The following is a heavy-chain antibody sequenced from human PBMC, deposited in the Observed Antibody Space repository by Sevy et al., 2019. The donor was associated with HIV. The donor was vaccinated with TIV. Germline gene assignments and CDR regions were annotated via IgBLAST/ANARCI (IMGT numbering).Heavy chain of an antibody. CDR3: AGLYYDILTGYFTDAFDI. D-gene: IGHD3-9*01. CDR2: LYYSGST. V-gene: IGHV4-39*01. Sequence: SETLSLTCTVSGGSISSSSYYWGWIRQPPGKGLEWIGSLYYSGSTYYNPSLKSRVTISVDTSKNQFSLKLSSVTAADTAEYYCAGLYYDILTGYFTDAFDIWGQGTMVTVSS. J-gene: IGHJ3*02. CDR1: GGSISSSSYY.